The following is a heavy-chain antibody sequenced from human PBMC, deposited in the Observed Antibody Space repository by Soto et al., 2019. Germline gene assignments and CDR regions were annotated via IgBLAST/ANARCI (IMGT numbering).Heavy chain of an antibody. CDR3: AKDLQAYGDYDYYCYGLDV. D-gene: IGHD4-17*01. CDR1: GFTFSTYG. Sequence: QVQLVESGGGVVPPGTSLRLSCAASGFTFSTYGMHWVRQTPGKGLEWVALISYDGTNKYYADSVKGRFTISRDNSKNTLYLQMNSLSAEDTAVYYCAKDLQAYGDYDYYCYGLDVWGQGTMVSVSS. J-gene: IGHJ6*02. CDR2: ISYDGTNK. V-gene: IGHV3-30*18.